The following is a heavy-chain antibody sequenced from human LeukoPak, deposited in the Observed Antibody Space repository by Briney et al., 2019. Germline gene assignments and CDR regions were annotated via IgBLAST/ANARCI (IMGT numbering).Heavy chain of an antibody. V-gene: IGHV5-51*01. J-gene: IGHJ4*02. D-gene: IGHD2-15*01. CDR3: ARREVSGALLY. Sequence: GESLKISCKGSGYSFTTYWIGWVRQRPGKGLEWMGIIYPGDSDTRYSPSFEDQVTISADKSISTAYLQWSSLKTSDAAMYYCARREVSGALLYWGQGTLVTVSS. CDR1: GYSFTTYW. CDR2: IYPGDSDT.